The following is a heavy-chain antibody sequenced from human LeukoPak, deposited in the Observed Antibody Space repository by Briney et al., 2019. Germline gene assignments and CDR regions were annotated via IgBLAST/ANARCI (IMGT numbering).Heavy chain of an antibody. CDR2: ISGSGGST. J-gene: IGHJ4*02. V-gene: IGHV3-23*01. Sequence: GGSLRLSCAASGFTFSSYAMSWVRQAPGKGLEWVSTISGSGGSTYYADSVKGRFTISRDNAKNTLYLQMNGLRAEDTAVYYCARVRGYDTRDLDYWGQGALVTVSS. CDR3: ARVRGYDTRDLDY. CDR1: GFTFSSYA. D-gene: IGHD3-22*01.